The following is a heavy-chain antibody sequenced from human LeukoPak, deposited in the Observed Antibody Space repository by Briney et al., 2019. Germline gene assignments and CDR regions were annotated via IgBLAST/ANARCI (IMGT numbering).Heavy chain of an antibody. V-gene: IGHV3-21*01. CDR3: ANTYCSGGSCYWAFDY. J-gene: IGHJ4*02. D-gene: IGHD2-15*01. CDR1: GFTFSSYS. CDR2: ISSSSDYI. Sequence: GGSLRLSCAASGFTFSSYSMNWVRQAPGKGLEWVSSISSSSDYIYYADSMKGRFTISRDNAENSLYLQMNSLRAEDTAVYYCANTYCSGGSCYWAFDYWGQGTLVTVSS.